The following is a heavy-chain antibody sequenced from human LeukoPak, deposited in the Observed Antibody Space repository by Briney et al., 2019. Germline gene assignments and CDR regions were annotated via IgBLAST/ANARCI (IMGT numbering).Heavy chain of an antibody. Sequence: ASVKVSCKASGYTFTSYAMHWVRQAPGQRLEWMGWSNAGNGNTKYSQEFQGRVTMTTDTSTSTAYMELRSLRSDDTAVYYCARDSGTYGYWGQGTLVTVSS. CDR2: SNAGNGNT. V-gene: IGHV1-3*02. J-gene: IGHJ4*02. CDR3: ARDSGTYGY. CDR1: GYTFTSYA. D-gene: IGHD1-26*01.